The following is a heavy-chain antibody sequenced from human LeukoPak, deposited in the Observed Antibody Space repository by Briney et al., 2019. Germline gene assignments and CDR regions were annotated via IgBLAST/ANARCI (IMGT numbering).Heavy chain of an antibody. D-gene: IGHD3-3*01. V-gene: IGHV4-4*07. Sequence: SETLSLTCTVSGGSISSYYWSWIRQPAGKGLEWIGRIYTSGSTNYNPSLKSRVTVSVDTSKNQFSLKLSSVTAADTAVYYCARVAIFGVVIIRYYYYMDVWGKGTTVTVSS. CDR1: GGSISSYY. J-gene: IGHJ6*03. CDR3: ARVAIFGVVIIRYYYYMDV. CDR2: IYTSGST.